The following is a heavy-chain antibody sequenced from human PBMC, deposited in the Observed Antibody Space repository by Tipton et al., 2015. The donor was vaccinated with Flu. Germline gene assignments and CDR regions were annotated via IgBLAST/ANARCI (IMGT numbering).Heavy chain of an antibody. Sequence: GLVKPSETLSLTCTVSGGSITSYYWSWIRQPPGKGLEWIGYIYYTGSTNYNPSLKSRVTISVDTSKNQFSLKLSSVTAADTAVYYCARAGGTAVTTWNWFDPWGQGTLVTVSS. CDR1: GGSITSYY. CDR2: IYYTGST. D-gene: IGHD4-17*01. J-gene: IGHJ5*02. V-gene: IGHV4-59*01. CDR3: ARAGGTAVTTWNWFDP.